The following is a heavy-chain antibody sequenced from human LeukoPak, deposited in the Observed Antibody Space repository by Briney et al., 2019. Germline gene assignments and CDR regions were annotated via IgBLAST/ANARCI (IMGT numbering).Heavy chain of an antibody. CDR2: SEWDEDK. D-gene: IGHD3-9*01. CDR1: GXSXSTSGMR. CDR3: ARTGYYASTGYFDY. V-gene: IGHV2-70*04. Sequence: SGXSXSTSGMRVSXXRXXXGXXLEWLALSEWDEDKFYKTYLKNRVNISKESNKRQVVLTMANMDPVDTATYYCARTGYYASTGYFDYWGQGTLVTVSS. J-gene: IGHJ4*02.